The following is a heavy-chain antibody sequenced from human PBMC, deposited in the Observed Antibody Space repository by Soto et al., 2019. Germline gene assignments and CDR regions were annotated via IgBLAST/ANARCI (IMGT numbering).Heavy chain of an antibody. Sequence: GGSLRLSCEASGFTISGCSMNWVRQAPGKGLEWLAYITIRTGNILYADSVRGRFTISRDNSKNTLYLQMNSLRAEDTAVYYCANGGPTPYTRSGYWGQGTLVTVSS. CDR1: GFTISGCS. J-gene: IGHJ4*02. V-gene: IGHV3-48*01. D-gene: IGHD2-15*01. CDR2: ITIRTGNI. CDR3: ANGGPTPYTRSGY.